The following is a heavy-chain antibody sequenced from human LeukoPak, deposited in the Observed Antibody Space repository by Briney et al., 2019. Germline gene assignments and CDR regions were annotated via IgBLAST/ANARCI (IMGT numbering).Heavy chain of an antibody. Sequence: ASVKVSCKASGYTFTNYALHWVRQATGQRPEWMGWIDAGKGNTKYSQKFQDRVTIIRDTSATTAYMEVSSLRSEDTAVYYCARTQGVYYGGNSGAFDIWGQGTVVTVSS. D-gene: IGHD4-23*01. CDR2: IDAGKGNT. J-gene: IGHJ3*02. CDR3: ARTQGVYYGGNSGAFDI. V-gene: IGHV1-3*01. CDR1: GYTFTNYA.